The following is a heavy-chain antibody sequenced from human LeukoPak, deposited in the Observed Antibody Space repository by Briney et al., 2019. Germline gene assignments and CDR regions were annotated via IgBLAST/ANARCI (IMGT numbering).Heavy chain of an antibody. CDR3: AKAAYGDYSDF. D-gene: IGHD4-17*01. J-gene: IGHJ4*02. V-gene: IGHV3-23*01. CDR1: GFTFSSYA. CDR2: ISGSGGST. Sequence: GGSLRLSCAASGFTFSSYAMSWVRQAPGKGLEWVSAISGSGGSTYYAYSVRRRFTISRDNPKNTLYLQMNSLRAEDTAVYYGAKAAYGDYSDFWGKGTLDTVSS.